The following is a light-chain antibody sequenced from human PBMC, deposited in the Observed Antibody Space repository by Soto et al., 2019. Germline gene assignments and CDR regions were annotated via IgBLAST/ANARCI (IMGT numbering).Light chain of an antibody. Sequence: QSVLTQPPSVAWAPGQRVTISCTGSSSNIGAGYDVHWYQQLPGTAPKLLIYGNSNRPSGVPDPFSGSKSGTSASLAITGLQAEDEADYYCQSYDSSLSGYVFGTGTKVTVL. V-gene: IGLV1-40*01. CDR3: QSYDSSLSGYV. CDR2: GNS. J-gene: IGLJ1*01. CDR1: SSNIGAGYD.